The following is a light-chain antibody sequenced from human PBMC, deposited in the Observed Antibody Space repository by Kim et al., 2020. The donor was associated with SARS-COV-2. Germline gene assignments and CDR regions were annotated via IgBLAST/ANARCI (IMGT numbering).Light chain of an antibody. Sequence: TISCTGSLTVVCRFDVVSWYRHLTSTAPRLIIYDVSHRTSGVSARLSGSKSGNTASLTISGLQAEDEAVYYCSSHTSSNSLAVLFGGGTQLTVL. V-gene: IGLV2-14*03. J-gene: IGLJ2*01. CDR1: LTVVCRFDV. CDR2: DVS. CDR3: SSHTSSNSLAVL.